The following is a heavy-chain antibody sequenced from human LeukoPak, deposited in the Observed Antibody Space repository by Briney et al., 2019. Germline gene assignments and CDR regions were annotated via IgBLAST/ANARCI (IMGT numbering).Heavy chain of an antibody. CDR2: INPSGGTT. J-gene: IGHJ5*02. V-gene: IGHV1-46*01. CDR1: GYTFTSYY. D-gene: IGHD2-15*01. CDR3: ARDQETTLRYCSSGSCFNPFDP. Sequence: ASVKVSCKASGYTFTSYYMHWVRQAPGQGLECMGIINPSGGTTNYAQKFQGRVTMTRDTSTSTVYMELSSLRSEDTAVYYCARDQETTLRYCSSGSCFNPFDPWGQGTLVTVSS.